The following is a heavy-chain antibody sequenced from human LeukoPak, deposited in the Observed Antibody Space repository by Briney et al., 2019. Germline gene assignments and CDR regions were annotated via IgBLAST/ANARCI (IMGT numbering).Heavy chain of an antibody. CDR1: RFTFSSYR. CDR2: ISYDGSNK. J-gene: IGHJ4*02. Sequence: HPGMSLRLSCAASRFTFSSYRMHWVRQAPGKGLEWVADISYDGSNKYYADSVKGRFTISRDNSKNTLYLQMNSLRAEDTAAYYCANDQPPRYGDYSQPHDYWGQGTLVTVSS. D-gene: IGHD4-17*01. CDR3: ANDQPPRYGDYSQPHDY. V-gene: IGHV3-30*18.